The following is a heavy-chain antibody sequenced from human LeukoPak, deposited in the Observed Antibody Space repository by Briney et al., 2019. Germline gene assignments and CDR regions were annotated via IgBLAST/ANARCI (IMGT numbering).Heavy chain of an antibody. D-gene: IGHD3-9*01. J-gene: IGHJ4*02. Sequence: SVKVSCKASQYTFIDYYIHWVRQAPGQGLEWVGWINPDSGATNYTQKFLGRVTLTRDTSISTAYMELSSLKSDDTAVYYCARGGYDILTGYSFDYWGQGTLVTVSS. CDR1: QYTFIDYY. V-gene: IGHV1-2*02. CDR3: ARGGYDILTGYSFDY. CDR2: INPDSGAT.